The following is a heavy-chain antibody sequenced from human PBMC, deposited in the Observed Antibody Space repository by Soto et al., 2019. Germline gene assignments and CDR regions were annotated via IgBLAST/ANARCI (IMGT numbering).Heavy chain of an antibody. CDR2: IYYSGST. CDR1: GGSISSYY. Sequence: SETLSLTCTVSGGSISSYYWSWIRQPPGKGLEWIGYIYYSGSTNYNPSLKSRVTISVDTSKNQFSLKLSSVTAAETAVYYCARGRLSDYWGQGTMVTVYS. D-gene: IGHD3-16*02. V-gene: IGHV4-59*01. J-gene: IGHJ4*02. CDR3: ARGRLSDY.